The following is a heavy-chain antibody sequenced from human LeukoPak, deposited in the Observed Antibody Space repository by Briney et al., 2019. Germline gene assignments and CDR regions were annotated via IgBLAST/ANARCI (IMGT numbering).Heavy chain of an antibody. V-gene: IGHV3-33*01. CDR1: GFTFSIYA. CDR2: IWFDGSNK. D-gene: IGHD4-11*01. Sequence: PGRSLRLSCAASGFTFSIYAMHWVRQAPGKGLEWVAIIWFDGSNKHHADSVKGRFTISRDNSKNTLHLQMNSLRAEDTAVYYCARVSAGYSNYEALDYWGQGTLVTVSS. CDR3: ARVSAGYSNYEALDY. J-gene: IGHJ4*02.